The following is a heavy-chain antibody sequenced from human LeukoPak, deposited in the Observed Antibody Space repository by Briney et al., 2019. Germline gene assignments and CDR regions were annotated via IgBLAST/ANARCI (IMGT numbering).Heavy chain of an antibody. V-gene: IGHV3-21*06. D-gene: IGHD3-22*01. CDR1: GLTFSSFS. Sequence: PGGSLRLSCAASGLTFSSFSFNWVRQGPGKGLEWVSSINTVASYIYYAESVKGRFTISRDNAKNSLYLQMNSLRAEDTGVYYCARLRRNSDKSGFYYYYDYWGQGTLVTVSS. J-gene: IGHJ4*02. CDR3: ARLRRNSDKSGFYYYYDY. CDR2: INTVASYI.